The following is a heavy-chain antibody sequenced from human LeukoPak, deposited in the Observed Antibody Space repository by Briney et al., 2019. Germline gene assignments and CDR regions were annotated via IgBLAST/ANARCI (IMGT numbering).Heavy chain of an antibody. Sequence: SVKVSCKASGGTFSSYAISWVRQAPGQGLEWMGGIIPIFGTADYAQKFQGRVTITADESTSTAYMELSSLRSEDTAVYYCARNLVDGGLIDYYYMDVWDKGTTVTVSS. CDR1: GGTFSSYA. CDR3: ARNLVDGGLIDYYYMDV. D-gene: IGHD2-8*01. CDR2: IIPIFGTA. J-gene: IGHJ6*03. V-gene: IGHV1-69*13.